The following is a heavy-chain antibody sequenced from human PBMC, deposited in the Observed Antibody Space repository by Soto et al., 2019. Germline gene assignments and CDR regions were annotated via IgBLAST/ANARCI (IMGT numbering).Heavy chain of an antibody. Sequence: QVQLVQSGAEVKKPGASVKVSCKASEYFTSYAMNWVRQAPGQRLEWMGWINAGNGDTKYSQKFQSRVTITRDTSASTADMGLSRLSSEHTAVYYWPRCGKAGITVAGPIDYWGQGTLVTVSS. J-gene: IGHJ4*02. CDR1: EYFTSYA. CDR3: PRCGKAGITVAGPIDY. CDR2: INAGNGDT. D-gene: IGHD6-19*01. V-gene: IGHV1-3*01.